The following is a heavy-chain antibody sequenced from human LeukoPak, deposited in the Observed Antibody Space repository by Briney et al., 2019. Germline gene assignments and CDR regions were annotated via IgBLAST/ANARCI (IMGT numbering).Heavy chain of an antibody. Sequence: GGSLRLSCAASGFTFNNYQMNWVRQAPGKGLECISYISSSGRTIYYTDSLKGRFTVSRDNAKNSLYLQMNSLRAEDTAVYYCARPIAAAGTEGGYWGQGTLVTVSS. CDR2: ISSSGRTI. D-gene: IGHD6-13*01. V-gene: IGHV3-48*03. CDR3: ARPIAAAGTEGGY. CDR1: GFTFNNYQ. J-gene: IGHJ4*02.